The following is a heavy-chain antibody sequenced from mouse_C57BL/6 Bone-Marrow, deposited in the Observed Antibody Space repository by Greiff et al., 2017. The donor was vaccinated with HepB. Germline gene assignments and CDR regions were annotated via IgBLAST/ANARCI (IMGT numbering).Heavy chain of an antibody. Sequence: VQLKQPGAELVKPGASVKLSCKASGYTFTSYWMRWVKQRPGQGLEWIGMIHPNSGSTNYNEKFKSKATLTVDKSSSTAYMQLSSLTSEDSAVYYCARLAYGSSYGYFDVWGTGTTVTVAS. J-gene: IGHJ1*03. V-gene: IGHV1-64*01. CDR1: GYTFTSYW. D-gene: IGHD1-1*01. CDR2: IHPNSGST. CDR3: ARLAYGSSYGYFDV.